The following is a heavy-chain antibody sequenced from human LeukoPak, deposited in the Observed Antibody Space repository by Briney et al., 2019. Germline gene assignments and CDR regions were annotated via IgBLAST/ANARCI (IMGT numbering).Heavy chain of an antibody. V-gene: IGHV3-7*04. J-gene: IGHJ4*02. D-gene: IGHD3-22*01. CDR2: IKQDGSAK. CDR1: GFTFGNYW. Sequence: GGSLRLSCAASGFTFGNYWMNWVRQAPGKGLEWVANIKQDGSAKYYVDSVKGQFTISRDNSKNTLYLQMNSLRTEDTAVYYCARPLSGFYAAFDYWGQGTLVTVSS. CDR3: ARPLSGFYAAFDY.